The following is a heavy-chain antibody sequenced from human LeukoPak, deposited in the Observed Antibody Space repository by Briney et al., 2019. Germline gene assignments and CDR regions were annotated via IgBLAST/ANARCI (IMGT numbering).Heavy chain of an antibody. CDR2: ISSSSRYI. D-gene: IGHD3-22*01. J-gene: IGHJ4*02. Sequence: GGSLRLSCAASGFTFSSYSMNWVRQAPGKGLEWVSSISSSSRYIYYADSMKGRFTISRDNPKNSLYLQMNSLRAEDTAVYYCAKRAYYDSSDYYLFDYWGQGTLVTVSS. V-gene: IGHV3-21*01. CDR3: AKRAYYDSSDYYLFDY. CDR1: GFTFSSYS.